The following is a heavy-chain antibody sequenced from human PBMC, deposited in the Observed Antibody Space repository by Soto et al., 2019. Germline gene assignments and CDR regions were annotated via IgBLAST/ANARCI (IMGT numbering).Heavy chain of an antibody. Sequence: QVQLVQSGAEVKKPGASVKVSCKASGYTFTSYDINWVRQATGQGLEWMGWMNPNSGNTGYAQKFQGRVTMTRNTSISKAYLELGSLKYEDTSGYYCARGVGDTIFGGNWFDPWGQGTLVTASS. CDR3: ARGVGDTIFGGNWFDP. V-gene: IGHV1-8*01. D-gene: IGHD3-3*01. J-gene: IGHJ5*02. CDR2: MNPNSGNT. CDR1: GYTFTSYD.